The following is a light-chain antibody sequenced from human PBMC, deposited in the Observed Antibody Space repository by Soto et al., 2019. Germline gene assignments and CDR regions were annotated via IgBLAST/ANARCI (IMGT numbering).Light chain of an antibody. J-gene: IGLJ3*02. CDR3: SSYTNTNTVV. V-gene: IGLV2-14*03. Sequence: QSALTQPASVSGSPGQSSTISCTGTSSDVGAYNYVSWYQHHPVTAPKLMIYDVSNRPSGVSDRFSGSKSGNTASLTISGLHADYEADYYCSSYTNTNTVVFGGGTKLTVL. CDR1: SSDVGAYNY. CDR2: DVS.